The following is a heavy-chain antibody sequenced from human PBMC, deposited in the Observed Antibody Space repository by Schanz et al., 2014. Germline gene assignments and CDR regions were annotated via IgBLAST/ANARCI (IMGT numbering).Heavy chain of an antibody. D-gene: IGHD3-16*01. CDR2: MNPNRGNT. CDR1: GYTFTNYN. J-gene: IGHJ4*02. V-gene: IGHV1-8*01. Sequence: QVQLVQSGAEVKKPGASVKVSCKASGYTFTNYNIIWVRQATGQGLEWMGWMNPNRGNTAYAQKFQGRVTMTRNTSISTAYMELSSLRYEDTAVYYCARSVWGDGDDYWGQGTLVTVSS. CDR3: ARSVWGDGDDY.